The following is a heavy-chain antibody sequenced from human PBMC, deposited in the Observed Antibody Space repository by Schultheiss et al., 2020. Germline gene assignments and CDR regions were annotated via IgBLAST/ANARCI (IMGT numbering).Heavy chain of an antibody. V-gene: IGHV3-21*01. CDR1: GFTFSTYG. D-gene: IGHD5-24*01. J-gene: IGHJ4*02. Sequence: GGSLRLSCAASGFTFSTYGMNWIRQAPGKRLEWVSSISSSSSDTSYADSAKGRFSISRDNAKNSLYLQMNSLRAEDTAVYYCARDRDGHTRDFDFWGQGTLVTVSS. CDR3: ARDRDGHTRDFDF. CDR2: ISSSSSDT.